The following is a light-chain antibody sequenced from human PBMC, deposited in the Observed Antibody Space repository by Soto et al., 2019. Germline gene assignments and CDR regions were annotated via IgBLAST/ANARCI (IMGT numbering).Light chain of an antibody. V-gene: IGKV1-5*01. CDR3: QQYNSYS. J-gene: IGKJ1*01. CDR1: QGISTW. Sequence: DIQMTQSPYTLSASVGDRVTITCRASQGISTWLAWYQQKPGTAPKLLIYDASSLESGVPSRFSGGGSGTEFTLTISSLQPDDFATYYCQQYNSYSFGQGTKVDIK. CDR2: DAS.